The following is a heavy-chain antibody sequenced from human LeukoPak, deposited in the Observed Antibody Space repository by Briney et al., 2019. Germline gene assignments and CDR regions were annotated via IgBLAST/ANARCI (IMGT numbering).Heavy chain of an antibody. V-gene: IGHV4-34*01. Sequence: SETLSLTCAVYGGSFSGYYWSWIRQPPGKGLEWIGEINHSGSTNYNPSLKSRVTISVDTSKNQFSLKLSSVTAADTAVYYCARNYFRLPLDYWGQGTLVTVSS. D-gene: IGHD2/OR15-2a*01. J-gene: IGHJ4*02. CDR2: INHSGST. CDR1: GGSFSGYY. CDR3: ARNYFRLPLDY.